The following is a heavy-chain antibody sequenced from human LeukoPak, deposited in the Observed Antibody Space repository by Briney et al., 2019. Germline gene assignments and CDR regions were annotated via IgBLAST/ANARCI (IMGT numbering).Heavy chain of an antibody. CDR3: SKGSLGSWYYFDY. V-gene: IGHV3-11*01. J-gene: IGHJ4*02. Sequence: GGSLRLSCAASGFTFSDYYMSWIRQAPGKGLEWVSYISSSGSTIYYADSVKGRFTISRDNAKNSLYLQMNSLRAEDTAVYYCSKGSLGSWYYFDYWGQGTLVTVSS. CDR2: ISSSGSTI. CDR1: GFTFSDYY. D-gene: IGHD6-13*01.